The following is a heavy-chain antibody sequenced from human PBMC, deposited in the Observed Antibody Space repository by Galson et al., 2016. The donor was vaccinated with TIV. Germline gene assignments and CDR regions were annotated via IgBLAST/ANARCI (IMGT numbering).Heavy chain of an antibody. Sequence: VKVSCKASGDTFRSFSIIWVRQAPGQTLEWMGRIIPFLGRPHHPQKFQGRVTITADIATDTAYLELSSLRSEDTAIYYCAREVAHVDSVMLNADAFDVWGQGTMVTVSS. D-gene: IGHD3-16*01. CDR1: GDTFRSFS. V-gene: IGHV1-69*04. CDR3: AREVAHVDSVMLNADAFDV. J-gene: IGHJ3*01. CDR2: IIPFLGRP.